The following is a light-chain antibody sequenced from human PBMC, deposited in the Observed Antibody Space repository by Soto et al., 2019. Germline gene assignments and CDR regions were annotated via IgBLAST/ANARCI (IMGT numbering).Light chain of an antibody. J-gene: IGKJ3*01. V-gene: IGKV1-33*01. CDR1: HDISNY. Sequence: DIQMTQSPSSLSASVGDRVTITCQASHDISNYFNWYQQKPGKAPKLLIYEARNLETGVPSRFSGSESETDFTFTISSLQPEDIATYYCQQYDNIPVTFGPGTKVDIK. CDR3: QQYDNIPVT. CDR2: EAR.